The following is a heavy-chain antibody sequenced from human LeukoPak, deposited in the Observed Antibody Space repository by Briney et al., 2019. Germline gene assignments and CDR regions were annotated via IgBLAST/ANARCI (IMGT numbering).Heavy chain of an antibody. V-gene: IGHV4-4*07. J-gene: IGHJ5*02. Sequence: SETLSLTCTVSVGAISSYYCSWIRQPAGNGLEVIGRIYTSCSTNYNPSLKSRGTMSVYTSKNQFSLKLSSVTAADTAVYYCARDIHGWFDPWGQGTLVTVSS. CDR3: ARDIHGWFDP. CDR1: VGAISSYY. CDR2: IYTSCST.